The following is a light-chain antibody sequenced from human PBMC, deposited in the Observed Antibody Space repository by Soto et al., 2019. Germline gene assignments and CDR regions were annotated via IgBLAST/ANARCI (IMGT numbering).Light chain of an antibody. V-gene: IGKV3-20*01. CDR2: GAS. CDR3: HQYGSAPAWT. J-gene: IGKJ1*01. CDR1: QSIRSSY. Sequence: EIVLTQSPGTLSLFPGERATLSCRASQSIRSSYLAWYQQKPGQAPRLLIYGASRRATGIPDSFSGAGSATDFTLTISRLEPEDFAVNFCHQYGSAPAWTFGQGTKVEIK.